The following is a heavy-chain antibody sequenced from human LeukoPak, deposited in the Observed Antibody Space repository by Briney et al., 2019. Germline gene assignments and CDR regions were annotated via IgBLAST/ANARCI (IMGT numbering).Heavy chain of an antibody. CDR2: IYPGDSDT. Sequence: GESLKISCKGSGYSFTSYWIGWVRQMPGKGPEWMGIIYPGDSDTRYSPSFQGQVTISADKSISTAYLQWSSLKASDTAMYYCTRRLAYYDILTGYYAGHAFDIWGQGTMATVSS. V-gene: IGHV5-51*01. CDR1: GYSFTSYW. CDR3: TRRLAYYDILTGYYAGHAFDI. D-gene: IGHD3-9*01. J-gene: IGHJ3*02.